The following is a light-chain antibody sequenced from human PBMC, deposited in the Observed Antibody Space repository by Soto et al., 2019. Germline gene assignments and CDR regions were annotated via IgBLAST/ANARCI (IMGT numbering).Light chain of an antibody. CDR2: DNN. CDR3: QSYDNSLSGSRV. V-gene: IGLV1-40*01. CDR1: SSNIGAGYD. J-gene: IGLJ2*01. Sequence: QAVVTQPPSVSGAPGQRVTISCTGSSSNIGAGYDVHWYQQLPGTAPKLLIYDNNNRPSGVPDRFSGSKSGTSASLAITGLRSEDEADYYCQSYDNSLSGSRVFGGGTKVTV.